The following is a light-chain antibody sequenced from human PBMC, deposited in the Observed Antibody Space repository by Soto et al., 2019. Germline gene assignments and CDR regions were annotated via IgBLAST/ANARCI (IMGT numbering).Light chain of an antibody. CDR2: GAS. CDR3: QQYNNWPPYT. Sequence: EIVMTQSPATLSVSPGERATLSCRASQSVSSNLAWYQQKPGQAPRLLIYGASTRATGIPARFSGSGSGTEFTLTISSLQSEDFALYYCQQYNNWPPYTFGQGTKXXX. J-gene: IGKJ2*01. CDR1: QSVSSN. V-gene: IGKV3-15*01.